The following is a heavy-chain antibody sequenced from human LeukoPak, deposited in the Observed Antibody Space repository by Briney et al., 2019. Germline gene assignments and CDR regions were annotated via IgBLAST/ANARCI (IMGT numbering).Heavy chain of an antibody. V-gene: IGHV3-30-3*01. CDR1: GCTFSSYA. CDR2: ISYDGSKK. J-gene: IGHJ4*02. D-gene: IGHD1-14*01. Sequence: PGGSLRLSCAASGCTFSSYAMHWVRQAPGKGLEWVAVISYDGSKKYYADSVKGRFTISRDNSKNTLDLQMNSLRAEEPAVYYWVRNLGSPFNPPDYWGQGTLVTVSS. CDR3: VRNLGSPFNPPDY.